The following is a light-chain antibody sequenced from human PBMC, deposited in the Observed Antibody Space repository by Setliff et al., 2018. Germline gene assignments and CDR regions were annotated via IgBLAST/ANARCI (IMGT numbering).Light chain of an antibody. V-gene: IGLV2-8*01. CDR1: SSDIGGYNY. CDR2: GVS. J-gene: IGLJ1*01. CDR3: SSNIGSNNFDV. Sequence: QPVLTQPASVSGSPGQSITISCTGPSSDIGGYNYVSWYQQYPGKAPQLIIYGVSKRPSGVPDRFSGSKSGNTASLTVSGLQAEDEADYYCSSNIGSNNFDVFGTGTKVTVL.